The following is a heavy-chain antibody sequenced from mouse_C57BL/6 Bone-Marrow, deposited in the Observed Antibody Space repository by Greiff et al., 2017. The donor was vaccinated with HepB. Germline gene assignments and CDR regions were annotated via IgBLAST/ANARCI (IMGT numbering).Heavy chain of an antibody. D-gene: IGHD1-1*01. CDR1: GYTFTSYW. J-gene: IGHJ3*01. V-gene: IGHV1-5*01. CDR3: TREPYYYGSSSAWFAY. CDR2: IYPGNSDT. Sequence: VQLQQSGTVLARPGASVKMSCKTSGYTFTSYWMHWVKQRPGQGLEWIGAIYPGNSDTSYNQKFKGKAKLTAVTSASTAYMELSSLTNEDSAVYYCTREPYYYGSSSAWFAYWGQGTLVTVSA.